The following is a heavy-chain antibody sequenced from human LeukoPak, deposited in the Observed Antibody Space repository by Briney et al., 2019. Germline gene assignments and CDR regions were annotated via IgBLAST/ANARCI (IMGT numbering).Heavy chain of an antibody. CDR3: AREDGPTYVGRFVH. D-gene: IGHD1-26*01. Sequence: SGGSLRLSCAASGFTFTNYGMNWVRQAPDKGLEWVTFIQTDGSDKYYADSVKGRFTISRDNSKNTVFLQVNNVRAEDTAVYFCAREDGPTYVGRFVHWGQGTLVTVSS. J-gene: IGHJ5*02. CDR2: IQTDGSDK. CDR1: GFTFTNYG. V-gene: IGHV3-30*02.